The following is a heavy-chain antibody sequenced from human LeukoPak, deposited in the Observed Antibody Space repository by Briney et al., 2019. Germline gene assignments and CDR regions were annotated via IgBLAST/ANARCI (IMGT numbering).Heavy chain of an antibody. CDR2: IHYSGST. D-gene: IGHD6-13*01. Sequence: SQTLSLTCTVSGGSISSGGYYWSWIRQPPGKGLEWIGYIHYSGSTSYNPSLKSQVTISVDTSKNQFSLKLSSVTAADTAVYYCARGGVKVGSSENFDYWGQGTLVTVSS. CDR1: GGSISSGGYY. CDR3: ARGGVKVGSSENFDY. V-gene: IGHV4-61*08. J-gene: IGHJ4*02.